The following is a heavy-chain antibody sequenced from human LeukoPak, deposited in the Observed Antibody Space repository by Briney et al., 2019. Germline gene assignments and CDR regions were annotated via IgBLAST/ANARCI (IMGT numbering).Heavy chain of an antibody. CDR3: VRENYFDK. Sequence: PSETLSLACTVSGGSISGHYWGWIRQPPGKGLEWIGYIHYSGRTDYKPSLRSRLTLSLDTSRNRCSLKLRSVSAADTAVYYCVRENYFDKWGRGTLVTVSS. J-gene: IGHJ4*02. V-gene: IGHV4-59*11. CDR1: GGSISGHY. CDR2: IHYSGRT.